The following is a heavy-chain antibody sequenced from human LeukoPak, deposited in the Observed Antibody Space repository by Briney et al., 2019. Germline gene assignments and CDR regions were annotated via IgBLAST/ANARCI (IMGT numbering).Heavy chain of an antibody. J-gene: IGHJ4*02. CDR1: GFTFSSYA. V-gene: IGHV3-23*01. Sequence: SGGSLRLSCAASGFTFSSYAMSWVRQAPGKGLEWVSAISGSGGSTYYADSVKGRFTISRDNSKNTLYLQMNSLRAEDTAVYYCANSDHDSSGWATPPYYFDYWGQGTLVTVSS. CDR2: ISGSGGST. D-gene: IGHD3-22*01. CDR3: ANSDHDSSGWATPPYYFDY.